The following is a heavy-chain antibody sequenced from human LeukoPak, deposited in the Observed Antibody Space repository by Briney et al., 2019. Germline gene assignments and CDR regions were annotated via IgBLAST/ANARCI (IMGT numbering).Heavy chain of an antibody. CDR3: ARGQQWLEAFDF. Sequence: GASMKVSCKSSGYTFTGYYIHWVRQAPGQGLEWMGWINPNSGGTHYSQKFHGRVTMTRDTSINTAYMELYRLRSDDTAVYYCARGQQWLEAFDFWGLGTLVTVSS. J-gene: IGHJ4*02. V-gene: IGHV1-2*02. D-gene: IGHD6-19*01. CDR2: INPNSGGT. CDR1: GYTFTGYY.